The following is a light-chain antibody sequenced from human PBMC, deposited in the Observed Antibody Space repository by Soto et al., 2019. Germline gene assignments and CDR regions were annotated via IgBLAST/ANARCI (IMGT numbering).Light chain of an antibody. CDR1: SRDVGGYNY. J-gene: IGLJ1*01. CDR3: CSYTTSNTRQIV. V-gene: IGLV2-14*01. Sequence: QSVLAQPAAVSGSPGQSIAISCTGTSRDVGGYNYVSWSQQQPGKAPKFMIYDVPNRPSGVSNRFSGSKSGNTASLTISGLQAEDEVDYYCCSYTTSNTRQIVFGTGTKVTV. CDR2: DVP.